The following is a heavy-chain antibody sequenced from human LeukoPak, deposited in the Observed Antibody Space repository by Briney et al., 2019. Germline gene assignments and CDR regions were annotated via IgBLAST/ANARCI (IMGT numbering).Heavy chain of an antibody. D-gene: IGHD1-26*01. CDR3: AKHSGSYYY. Sequence: SSETLSLTCTVSGGSISSYYWSWIRQPPGKGLEWIGDIYNSGSTMYNPSLKSRVTISVDTSKNQFSLKLSSVTAADTAVYYCAKHSGSYYYWGQGTLVTVSS. CDR1: GGSISSYY. J-gene: IGHJ4*02. V-gene: IGHV4-59*08. CDR2: IYNSGST.